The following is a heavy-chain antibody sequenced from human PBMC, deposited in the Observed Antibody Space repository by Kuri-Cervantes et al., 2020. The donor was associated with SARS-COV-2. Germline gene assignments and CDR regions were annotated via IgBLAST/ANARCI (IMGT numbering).Heavy chain of an antibody. Sequence: GGSLRLSCVASASSSSSNSIKWVRQAPGRGLEWVLYISGCSRTKHCAGPVTGRFTICRDARNSPDLQMNSLRAEDTAVYYCARVFSATHYYYYYMDVWGKGTTVTVSS. V-gene: IGHV3-48*01. J-gene: IGHJ6*03. CDR1: ASSSSSNS. CDR3: ARVFSATHYYYYYMDV. CDR2: ISGCSRTK.